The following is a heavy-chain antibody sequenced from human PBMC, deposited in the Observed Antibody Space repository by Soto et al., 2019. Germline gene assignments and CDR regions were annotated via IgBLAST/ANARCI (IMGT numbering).Heavy chain of an antibody. CDR1: GYTFTSYG. J-gene: IGHJ3*02. Sequence: ASVKVSCKASGYTFTSYGKNWVRPAPGRVLEWMVWICAYNRNTNYAQKLQGRVTTTTDTSTSTAYMELGSLRSDDTAVYYCASDSSRWYIAAFGIWGQGTMVTVSS. D-gene: IGHD6-13*01. CDR3: ASDSSRWYIAAFGI. CDR2: ICAYNRNT. V-gene: IGHV1-18*01.